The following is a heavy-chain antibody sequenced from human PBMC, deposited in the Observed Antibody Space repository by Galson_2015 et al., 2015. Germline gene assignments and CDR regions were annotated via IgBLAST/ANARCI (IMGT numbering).Heavy chain of an antibody. Sequence: SLRLSCAASGFTFSSYAMHWVRQAPGKGLEWVAVISYDGSNKYYADSVKGRFTISRDNSKNTLYLQMNSLRAEDTAVYYCARAGRWLQLSREFDYWGQGTLVTVSS. CDR3: ARAGRWLQLSREFDY. D-gene: IGHD5-24*01. CDR2: ISYDGSNK. J-gene: IGHJ4*02. V-gene: IGHV3-30-3*01. CDR1: GFTFSSYA.